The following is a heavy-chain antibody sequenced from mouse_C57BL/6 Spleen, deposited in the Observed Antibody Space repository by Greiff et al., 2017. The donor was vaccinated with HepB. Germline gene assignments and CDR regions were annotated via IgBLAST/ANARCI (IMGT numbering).Heavy chain of an antibody. J-gene: IGHJ4*01. D-gene: IGHD2-14*01. CDR1: GYAFSSSW. V-gene: IGHV1-82*01. CDR3: ARYASYYALDY. CDR2: IYPGDGDT. Sequence: QVQLQQSGPELVKPGASVKISCKASGYAFSSSWMNWVKQRPGKGLEWIGRIYPGDGDTNYNGKFKGKATLTADKSSSTAYMQLSSLTSEDSAVYFCARYASYYALDYWGQGTSGTGSS.